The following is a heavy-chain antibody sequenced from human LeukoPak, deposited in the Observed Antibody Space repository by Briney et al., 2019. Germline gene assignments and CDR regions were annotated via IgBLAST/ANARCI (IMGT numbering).Heavy chain of an antibody. D-gene: IGHD6-19*01. J-gene: IGHJ4*02. CDR3: TRGRAAGD. V-gene: IGHV1-8*01. CDR2: VSPDSGDT. Sequence: ASVKVSCKASGYTFTNNDINWVRQAPGQGIEWMGWVSPDSGDTGYAPNFRGRVTMTTDTSINTAYMELTSLTSEDTAIYYCTRGRAAGDWGQGTLVAVSS. CDR1: GYTFTNND.